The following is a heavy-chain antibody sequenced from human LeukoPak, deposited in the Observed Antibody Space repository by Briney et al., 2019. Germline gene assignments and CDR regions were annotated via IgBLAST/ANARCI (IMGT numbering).Heavy chain of an antibody. CDR2: ISTHNGDT. V-gene: IGHV1-18*01. CDR3: ARSFDK. J-gene: IGHJ4*02. Sequence: RRASVTVSCKTSGYIFTNYGIIWVRQAPGQGLEWMGWISTHNGDTTYAQTFQDRVTMTSDTSTNTAYMEVRGLRSDDTAVYYCARSFDKWGQGTLATVSS. CDR1: GYIFTNYG. D-gene: IGHD3-9*01.